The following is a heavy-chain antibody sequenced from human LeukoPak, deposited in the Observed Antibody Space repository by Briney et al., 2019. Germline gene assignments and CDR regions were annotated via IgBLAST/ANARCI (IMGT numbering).Heavy chain of an antibody. J-gene: IGHJ4*02. CDR2: ISYDGSNK. D-gene: IGHD3-3*01. CDR3: ARGSNVLRFLEWLLDY. CDR1: GFTFSNYG. V-gene: IGHV3-30*03. Sequence: PGRSLRLSCAASGFTFSNYGMHWVRQAPGKGLEWVAVISYDGSNKYYADSVKGRFTISRDNSKNTLYLQMNSLRAEDTAVYYCARGSNVLRFLEWLLDYWGQGTLVTVSS.